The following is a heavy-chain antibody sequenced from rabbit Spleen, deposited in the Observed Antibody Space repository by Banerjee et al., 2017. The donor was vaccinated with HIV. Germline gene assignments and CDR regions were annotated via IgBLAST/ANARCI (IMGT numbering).Heavy chain of an antibody. Sequence: QEQLEESGGDLVKPGASLTLTCTASGFSFSSGYWICWVRQAPGKGLEWIGCIIIGVESTLYASWAKGRFTISKTSSTTVTLQMTSLTAADTATYFCAREIATFEWLDLWGQGTLVTVS. J-gene: IGHJ5*01. CDR3: AREIATFEWLDL. D-gene: IGHD6-1*01. CDR1: GFSFSSGYW. V-gene: IGHV1S45*01. CDR2: IIIGVEST.